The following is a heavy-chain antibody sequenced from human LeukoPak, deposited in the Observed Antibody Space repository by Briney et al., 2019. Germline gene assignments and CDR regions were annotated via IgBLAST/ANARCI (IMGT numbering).Heavy chain of an antibody. V-gene: IGHV4-34*01. CDR2: IHHSGIT. CDR3: ASLWFGDLTIDS. J-gene: IGHJ4*02. Sequence: SETLSLTCAVYRTSLSAYYWTWIRQPPGKGLEWIGEIHHSGITNYNPSLKSRVTISIDTSKNQFSLNLSSVTAADTAVYYCASLWFGDLTIDSWGQGTLVTVSS. D-gene: IGHD3-10*01. CDR1: RTSLSAYY.